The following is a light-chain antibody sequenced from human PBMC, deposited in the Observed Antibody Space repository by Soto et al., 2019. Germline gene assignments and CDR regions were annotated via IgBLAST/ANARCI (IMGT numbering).Light chain of an antibody. V-gene: IGKV1-39*01. CDR3: QQSFSPHIA. CDR1: RSIGNN. Sequence: EIQVTQSPTSLSASVGDRVTITCRASRSIGNNSNWYQQRPGKAPLLLIYSASSLQSGVPSRFSGSSSGTDFTLTINGLQPEDFATYYCQQSFSPHIAFGQGTRL. CDR2: SAS. J-gene: IGKJ5*01.